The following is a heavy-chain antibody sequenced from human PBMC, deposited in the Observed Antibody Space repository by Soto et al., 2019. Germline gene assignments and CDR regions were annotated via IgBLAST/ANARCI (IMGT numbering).Heavy chain of an antibody. CDR1: GFTVSSDY. Sequence: EVQLVESGGGLVQPGGSLRLSCAVSGFTVSSDYLTWVRQAPGKGLEWVSLLYSGGTTHYADSVRGRFTISRDNSKNALYLQMNTRRVEATAVYYCARTHYDFWRGAGYIDVWGKGTTVTVSS. CDR3: ARTHYDFWRGAGYIDV. V-gene: IGHV3-66*01. J-gene: IGHJ6*03. CDR2: LYSGGTT. D-gene: IGHD3-3*01.